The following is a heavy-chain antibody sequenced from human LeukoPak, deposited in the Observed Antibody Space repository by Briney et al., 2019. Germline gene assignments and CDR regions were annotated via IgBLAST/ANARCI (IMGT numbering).Heavy chain of an antibody. CDR1: GFTFSSYA. Sequence: GGSLRLSCAASGFTFSSYAMHWVRQAPGKGLEWVAVISYDGSNKYYADSVKGRFTISRDNSKNTLYLQMNSLRAEDTAVYYCAREDTAMDLYYYYGMDVWGQGTTVTVSS. CDR3: AREDTAMDLYYYYGMDV. J-gene: IGHJ6*02. V-gene: IGHV3-30-3*01. D-gene: IGHD5-18*01. CDR2: ISYDGSNK.